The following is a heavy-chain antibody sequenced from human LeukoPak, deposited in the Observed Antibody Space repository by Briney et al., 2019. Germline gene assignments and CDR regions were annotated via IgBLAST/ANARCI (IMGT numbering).Heavy chain of an antibody. V-gene: IGHV3-23*01. Sequence: GGSLRLSCVASGFTFSSYAMTWVRQAPGKGLEWVSAISASGGSTYYADSVKGRFTISRDNSKNTLYLQMNSLRAEDTAVYYCAKFRSVTTWGLLGYWGQGTLVTVSS. D-gene: IGHD4-17*01. CDR2: ISASGGST. CDR1: GFTFSSYA. CDR3: AKFRSVTTWGLLGY. J-gene: IGHJ4*02.